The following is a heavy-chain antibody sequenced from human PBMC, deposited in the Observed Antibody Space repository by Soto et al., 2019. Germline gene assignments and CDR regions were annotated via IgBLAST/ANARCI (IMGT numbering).Heavy chain of an antibody. CDR2: MNPNSGNT. Sequence: ASVKVSCKASGYTFTSYDINWVRQATGQGLEWMGWMNPNSGNTGYAQKFQGRVTMTRKTSISTAYMELSSLRSEDTAVYYCARKYSSSSRYYYYGMDVWGPGTTVTVSS. J-gene: IGHJ6*02. CDR1: GYTFTSYD. CDR3: ARKYSSSSRYYYYGMDV. V-gene: IGHV1-8*01. D-gene: IGHD6-6*01.